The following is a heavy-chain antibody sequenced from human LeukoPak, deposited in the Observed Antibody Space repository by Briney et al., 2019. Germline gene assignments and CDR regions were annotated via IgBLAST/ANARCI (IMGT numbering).Heavy chain of an antibody. CDR3: ARESHYDSSGYNYFGL. D-gene: IGHD3-22*01. CDR1: GDSISSGAYS. J-gene: IGHJ4*02. V-gene: IGHV4-30-2*01. CDR2: IYQTGSA. Sequence: SETLSLTCAVSGDSISSGAYSWTWIRQPPGKGLEWIGYIYQTGSAYYNPSLKSRVTISVERSKNQFSLRLSSVTAADTAVYYCARESHYDSSGYNYFGLWGQGTLVTVSS.